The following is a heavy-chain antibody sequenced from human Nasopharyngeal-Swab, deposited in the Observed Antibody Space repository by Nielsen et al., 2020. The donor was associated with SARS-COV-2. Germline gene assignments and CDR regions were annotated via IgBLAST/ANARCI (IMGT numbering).Heavy chain of an antibody. CDR3: ARDRKRVQLWLSVFDY. Sequence: GGSLRLSCAASGFTFSSYEMNWVRQAPGKGLEWVANIKQDGSEKYYVDSVKGRFTISRDNAKNSLYLQMNSLRAEDTAVYYCARDRKRVQLWLSVFDYWGQGTLVTVSS. D-gene: IGHD5-18*01. CDR2: IKQDGSEK. J-gene: IGHJ4*02. CDR1: GFTFSSYE. V-gene: IGHV3-7*01.